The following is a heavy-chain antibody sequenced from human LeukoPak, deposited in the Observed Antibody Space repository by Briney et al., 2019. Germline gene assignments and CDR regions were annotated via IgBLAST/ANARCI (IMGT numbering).Heavy chain of an antibody. V-gene: IGHV1-69*04. D-gene: IGHD2-2*01. Sequence: SVKVSCKASRGTFSSCTISCVRQAPGHGLEWMGRIIPILCIANYAQKFQGRATITADKSTSTAYMELSSLRSEDTAVYYCARDPPERDEYQLLSNWFDPWGQGTLVTVSS. CDR3: ARDPPERDEYQLLSNWFDP. CDR1: RGTFSSCT. CDR2: IIPILCIA. J-gene: IGHJ5*02.